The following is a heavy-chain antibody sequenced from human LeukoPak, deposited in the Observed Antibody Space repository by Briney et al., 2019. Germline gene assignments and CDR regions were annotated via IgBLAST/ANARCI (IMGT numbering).Heavy chain of an antibody. V-gene: IGHV4-34*01. J-gene: IGHJ6*03. CDR3: ARGVKEVGRFYFYMDV. D-gene: IGHD2/OR15-2a*01. CDR2: ILHRGSS. CDR1: DVSLSGFF. Sequence: SENLSFNSGVYDVSLSGFFWAWHPQPPGKGLERIGEILHRGSSYYNPSLKSRVSLSVDTSTNQVSLHLTSVTAADAAVYYCARGVKEVGRFYFYMDVWGHGTAVIVSS.